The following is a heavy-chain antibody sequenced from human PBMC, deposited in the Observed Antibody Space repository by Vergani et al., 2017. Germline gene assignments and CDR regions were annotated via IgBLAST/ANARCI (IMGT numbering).Heavy chain of an antibody. D-gene: IGHD2-15*01. V-gene: IGHV4-39*02. CDR2: IDYSGNT. J-gene: IGHJ3*02. Sequence: QLQLQESGPGLVKPSETLSLTCSVSRGSISSSSYCWGWIRPAPGKGLEWIGSIDYSGNTYYNPSLKSRVTISVDTYENHFFVKLSSVTAADTAVYYCARDLEDCSGGGCHCGVEYGRDAFDIWGQGTMVTVSS. CDR1: RGSISSSSYC. CDR3: ARDLEDCSGGGCHCGVEYGRDAFDI.